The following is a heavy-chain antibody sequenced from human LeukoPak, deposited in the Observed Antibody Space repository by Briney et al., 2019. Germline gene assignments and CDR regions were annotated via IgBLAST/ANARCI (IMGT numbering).Heavy chain of an antibody. D-gene: IGHD5-18*01. V-gene: IGHV1-69*13. Sequence: SVKVSCKASGGTFSSYAISWVRQAPGQGLEWMGGIIPIFGIANYAQKFQGRVTITADESTSTAYMELSSLRSEDTAVYYCARVLNTAMALFDYWGQGTLVTVSS. J-gene: IGHJ4*02. CDR3: ARVLNTAMALFDY. CDR2: IIPIFGIA. CDR1: GGTFSSYA.